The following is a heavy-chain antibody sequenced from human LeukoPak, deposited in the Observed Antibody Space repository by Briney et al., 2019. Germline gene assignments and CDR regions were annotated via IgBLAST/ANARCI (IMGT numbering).Heavy chain of an antibody. CDR2: IKSKADGETT. CDR1: GFTFSNAW. D-gene: IGHD1-26*01. J-gene: IGHJ6*02. CDR3: TTSIVGATGRRGYDYGMDV. V-gene: IGHV3-15*01. Sequence: GGSLRLSCAASGFTFSNAWMSWVRQAPGMGLEWVGRIKSKADGETTGYAAPVKGRFTISRDDSKNTLYLQMNSLKTEDTAVYYCTTSIVGATGRRGYDYGMDVWGQGTTVTVSS.